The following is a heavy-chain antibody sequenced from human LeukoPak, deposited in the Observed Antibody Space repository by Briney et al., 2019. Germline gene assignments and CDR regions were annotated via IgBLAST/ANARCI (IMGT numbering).Heavy chain of an antibody. D-gene: IGHD3-22*01. CDR1: GSTFSSYG. V-gene: IGHV3-33*01. CDR3: ARPRDSSGYRYYFDY. CDR2: IWYDGSNK. J-gene: IGHJ4*02. Sequence: GGSLRLSCAASGSTFSSYGMHWVRQAPGKGLEWVAVIWYDGSNKYYADSVKGRFTISRDNSKNTLYLQMNSLRAEDTAVYYCARPRDSSGYRYYFDYWGQGTLVTVSS.